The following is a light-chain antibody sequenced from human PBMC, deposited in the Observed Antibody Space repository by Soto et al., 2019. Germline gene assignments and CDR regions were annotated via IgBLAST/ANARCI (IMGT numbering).Light chain of an antibody. CDR2: RNN. CDR1: SSNIGSNS. CDR3: AAWDDSLSGV. V-gene: IGLV1-47*01. J-gene: IGLJ3*02. Sequence: QSVLTQPPSASGTPGQRVTISCSGGSSNIGSNSVYWYQQLPGAAPKLLIYRNNQRPSGVPDRFSGSKSGTSASLAISGLRSEDEADYYCAAWDDSLSGVFGGGTKLTVL.